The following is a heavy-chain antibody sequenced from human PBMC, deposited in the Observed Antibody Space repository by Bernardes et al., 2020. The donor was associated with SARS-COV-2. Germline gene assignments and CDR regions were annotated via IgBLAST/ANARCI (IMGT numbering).Heavy chain of an antibody. J-gene: IGHJ4*02. Sequence: GGPLHLSCATSGFTFRNTGMGWVRQAPGTGLAWVSSLSASGGTTYYADSVKGRFTLSRDNSEDTLFLQMSSLRAEDTAIYFCAKCVYTSGYYGFDYWGQGTLVTVSS. V-gene: IGHV3-23*01. CDR3: AKCVYTSGYYGFDY. CDR2: LSASGGTT. CDR1: GFTFRNTG. D-gene: IGHD6-19*01.